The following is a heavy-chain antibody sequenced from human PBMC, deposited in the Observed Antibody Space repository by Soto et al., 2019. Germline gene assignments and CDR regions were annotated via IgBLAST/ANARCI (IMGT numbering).Heavy chain of an antibody. J-gene: IGHJ2*01. CDR3: AREVPSRYFDL. CDR2: INHRGST. D-gene: IGHD2-2*01. Sequence: QVRLQQWGAGLLKPSETLSVTCAVYGGFFSDYYWTWIRQPPGKGLGWIGEINHRGSTNYNPSLKSRVTISVDTSKNQFSLKLSSVTAADTAVYYCAREVPSRYFDLWGRGTPVTVSS. V-gene: IGHV4-34*01. CDR1: GGFFSDYY.